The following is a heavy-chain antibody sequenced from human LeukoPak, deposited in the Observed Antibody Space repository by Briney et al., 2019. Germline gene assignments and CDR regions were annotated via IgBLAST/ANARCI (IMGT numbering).Heavy chain of an antibody. J-gene: IGHJ5*02. CDR1: GYTFTSYY. V-gene: IGHV1-46*01. CDR2: INPSGGST. Sequence: ASVKVSCKASGYTFTSYYMHWVRQAPGQGLEWMGIINPSGGSTSYAQKFQGRVTMTRDMSTSTVYMELSGLRSEDTAVYYCAGSPYSSGWYAWFDPWGQGTLVTVSS. CDR3: AGSPYSSGWYAWFDP. D-gene: IGHD6-19*01.